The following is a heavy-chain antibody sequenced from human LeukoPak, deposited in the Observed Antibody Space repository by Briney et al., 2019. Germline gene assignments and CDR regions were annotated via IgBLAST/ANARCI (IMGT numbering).Heavy chain of an antibody. CDR1: GGTFSSYA. CDR2: IIPIFGTA. Sequence: ASVKVSCKASGGTFSSYAISWVRQAPGQGLEWMGGIIPIFGTANYAQKFQGRVTITADESTSTAYMELSSLRSEDTAVYYCARESHYYDSSGYYYPEAFDYGAREPWSPSPQ. V-gene: IGHV1-69*13. CDR3: ARESHYYDSSGYYYPEAFDY. J-gene: IGHJ4*02. D-gene: IGHD3-22*01.